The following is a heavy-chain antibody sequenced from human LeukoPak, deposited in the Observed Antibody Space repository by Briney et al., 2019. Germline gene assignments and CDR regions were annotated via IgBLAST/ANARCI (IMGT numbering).Heavy chain of an antibody. CDR3: ARASLYSYYYYYDMDV. CDR2: ISYDGSNK. J-gene: IGHJ6*02. V-gene: IGHV3-30-3*01. D-gene: IGHD5-12*01. Sequence: GGSLRLSCAASGFTFSSYAMHWVRQAPGKGLEWVAVISYDGSNKYYADSVKGRFTISRDNSKNTLYLQMNSLRAEDTAVYYCARASLYSYYYYYDMDVWGQGTTVTVSS. CDR1: GFTFSSYA.